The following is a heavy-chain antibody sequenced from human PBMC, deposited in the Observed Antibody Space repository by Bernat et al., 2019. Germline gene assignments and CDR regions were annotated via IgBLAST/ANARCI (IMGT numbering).Heavy chain of an antibody. V-gene: IGHV3-23*01. D-gene: IGHD6-25*01. CDR1: GITLSSYT. CDR3: AKKRAANAYYFDY. Sequence: EVQLLESGGGLVQPGGSLRLSCEASGITLSSYTMNWVRQAPGKGLEWVSGSSGSGARTSYADSVKGRFTISRDNSKNTLYLQMNILRAEETCLYFCAKKRAANAYYFDYWGQGTQVTVSS. J-gene: IGHJ4*02. CDR2: SSGSGART.